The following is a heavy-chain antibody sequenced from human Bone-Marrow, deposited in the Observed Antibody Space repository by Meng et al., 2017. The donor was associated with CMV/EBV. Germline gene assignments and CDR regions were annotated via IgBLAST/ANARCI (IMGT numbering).Heavy chain of an antibody. CDR3: ARDPIIAIIGVVISSNYYYGMDV. V-gene: IGHV3-30*02. J-gene: IGHJ6*02. D-gene: IGHD3-3*01. Sequence: GGSLRLSCAASGFTFSSYGIHWVRQAPGKGLEWVAFIRYDGSNKYYADSVKGRFTISRDNSQNTLYLQMNSLRAEDNAVYYCARDPIIAIIGVVISSNYYYGMDVWGQGTTVTVSS. CDR2: IRYDGSNK. CDR1: GFTFSSYG.